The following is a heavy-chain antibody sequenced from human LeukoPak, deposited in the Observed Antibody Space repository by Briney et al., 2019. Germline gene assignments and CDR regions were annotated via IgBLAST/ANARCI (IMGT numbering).Heavy chain of an antibody. Sequence: ASVKVSCKASGYTFTGYYMHWVRQAPGQGLEWMGWINPNSSDTNYAQKFQGRVTMTRDTSISTAYMELSRLRSDDTAVYYCARVRSHGLYGDIDYGGQGTLVTVSP. CDR1: GYTFTGYY. CDR2: INPNSSDT. J-gene: IGHJ4*02. CDR3: ARVRSHGLYGDIDY. V-gene: IGHV1-2*02. D-gene: IGHD4-17*01.